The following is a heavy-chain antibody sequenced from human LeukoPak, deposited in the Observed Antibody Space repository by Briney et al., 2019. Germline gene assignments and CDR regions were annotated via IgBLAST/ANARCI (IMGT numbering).Heavy chain of an antibody. J-gene: IGHJ4*02. D-gene: IGHD3-10*01. CDR2: ISSNSSYI. CDR3: ARDLYGSGSYYNVI. V-gene: IGHV3-21*01. CDR1: GFTFSSYS. Sequence: GGSLRLSCAASGFTFSSYSMNWGRQAPGKGLEWVSSISSNSSYIYYADSVKGRFTISRDNAKNSLYLQMNSLRAEDTAVYYCARDLYGSGSYYNVIWGQGTLVTVSS.